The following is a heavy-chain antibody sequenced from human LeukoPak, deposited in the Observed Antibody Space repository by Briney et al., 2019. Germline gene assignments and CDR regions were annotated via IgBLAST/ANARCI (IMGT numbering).Heavy chain of an antibody. CDR2: ISAYNGNT. J-gene: IGHJ6*02. CDR1: GYTFTSYG. D-gene: IGHD3-22*01. V-gene: IGHV1-18*01. Sequence: ASVKVSCKASGYTFTSYGISWVRQAPGQGLEWMGWISAYNGNTNYAQKLQGRVTMTTDTSTSTAYMELRSLRSDDTAVYYCAYGQWLHYYYYGMDVWGQGTTVTVSS. CDR3: AYGQWLHYYYYGMDV.